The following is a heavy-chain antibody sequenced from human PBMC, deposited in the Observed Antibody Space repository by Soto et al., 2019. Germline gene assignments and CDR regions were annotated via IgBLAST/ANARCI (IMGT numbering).Heavy chain of an antibody. CDR3: AKGAYYYESSGFNDAFDI. J-gene: IGHJ3*02. CDR2: ISWDGGST. D-gene: IGHD3-22*01. CDR1: GFTFDDYA. Sequence: GGSLRLSCAASGFTFDDYAMHWVRQAPGKGLEWVSLISWDGGSTYYADSVKGRFTISRDNSKNSLYLQMNSLRAEDTALYYCAKGAYYYESSGFNDAFDIWGQGTLVTVSS. V-gene: IGHV3-43D*04.